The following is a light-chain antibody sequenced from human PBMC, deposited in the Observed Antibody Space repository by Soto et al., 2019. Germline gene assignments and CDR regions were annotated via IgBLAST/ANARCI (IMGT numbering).Light chain of an antibody. J-gene: IGKJ1*01. CDR3: QHYNSYSEA. CDR1: QTIGSW. Sequence: DIQMTQSPSPLSGSVGDRVTITFRASQTIGSWLAWYQQKPGKAPKLLIYKASTLKSGVPSRFSGSGSGTEFTLTISSLQPDDFATYYCQHYNSYSEAFGQGTKVDIK. CDR2: KAS. V-gene: IGKV1-5*03.